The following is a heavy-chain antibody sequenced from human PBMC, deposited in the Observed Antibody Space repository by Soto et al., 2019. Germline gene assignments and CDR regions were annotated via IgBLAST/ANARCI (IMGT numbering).Heavy chain of an antibody. J-gene: IGHJ5*02. D-gene: IGHD2-2*01. CDR3: ARDYRDQYFDP. Sequence: PSETLSLTCAVYGGSFSGYYWSWIRQPPGKGLEWIGEINHSGNTNYNPSLKSRTTISVDTSKNHFPLKMSSVTAADTAVYYCARDYRDQYFDPWGQGILVTVSS. CDR2: INHSGNT. V-gene: IGHV4-34*09. CDR1: GGSFSGYY.